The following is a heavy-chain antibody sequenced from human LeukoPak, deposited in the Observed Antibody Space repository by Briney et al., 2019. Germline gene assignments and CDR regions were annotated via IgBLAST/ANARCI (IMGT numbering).Heavy chain of an antibody. CDR2: INPNSGGT. CDR1: GYTFTGYY. CDR3: ARGIAAAGTIFDY. D-gene: IGHD6-13*01. Sequence: ASVKVSCKASGYTFTGYYMHWVRQAPGQGLEWMGWINPNSGGTNYAQRFQGRVTMTRDTSICTAYMELSRLRSDDTAVYYCARGIAAAGTIFDYWGQGTLVTVSS. J-gene: IGHJ4*02. V-gene: IGHV1-2*02.